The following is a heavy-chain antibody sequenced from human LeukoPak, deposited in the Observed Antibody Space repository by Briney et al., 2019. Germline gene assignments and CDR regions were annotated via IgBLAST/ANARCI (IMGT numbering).Heavy chain of an antibody. CDR1: GGSFSDYY. J-gene: IGHJ6*02. V-gene: IGHV4-34*01. CDR3: ARVISSAAYYYGMDV. D-gene: IGHD3-3*02. CDR2: INHSGST. Sequence: SETLSLTCAVYGGSFSDYYWSWIRQPPGKGLEWIGEINHSGSTNYNPSLKSRVTISVDTSKNQFSLKLSSVTAADTAVYYCARVISSAAYYYGMDVWGQGTTVTVSS.